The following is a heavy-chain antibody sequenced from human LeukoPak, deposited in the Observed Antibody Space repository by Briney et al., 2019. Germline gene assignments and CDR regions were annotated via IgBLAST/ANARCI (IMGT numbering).Heavy chain of an antibody. V-gene: IGHV3-23*01. D-gene: IGHD3-10*02. CDR1: GFTFSSYG. CDR3: AELGITMIGGV. J-gene: IGHJ6*04. Sequence: GGSLRLSCTASGFTFSSYGMSWVRQAPGKGLEWVSGISGNGDSTYYADSVKGRCTISRDNAKNSLYLQMNSLRAEDTAVYYCAELGITMIGGVWGKGTTVTISS. CDR2: ISGNGDST.